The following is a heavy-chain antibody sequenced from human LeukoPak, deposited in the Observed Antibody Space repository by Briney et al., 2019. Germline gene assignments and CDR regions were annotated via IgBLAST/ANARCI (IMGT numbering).Heavy chain of an antibody. D-gene: IGHD5-18*01. J-gene: IGHJ4*02. V-gene: IGHV4-61*02. CDR1: GGSISSGSYY. Sequence: SGTLSLTCTVSGGSISSGSYYWSWIRQPAGKGLEWIGRIYTSGSTNYNPSLKSRVTISVDTSKNQFSLKLSSVTAADTAVYYCARDRTAMAREPVYFDYWGQGTLVTVSS. CDR3: ARDRTAMAREPVYFDY. CDR2: IYTSGST.